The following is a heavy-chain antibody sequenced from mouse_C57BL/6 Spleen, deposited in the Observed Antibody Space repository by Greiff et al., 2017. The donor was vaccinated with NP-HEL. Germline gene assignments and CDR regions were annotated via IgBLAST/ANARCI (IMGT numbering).Heavy chain of an antibody. CDR1: GYSITSDY. V-gene: IGHV3-8*01. Sequence: EVQLQQSGPGLAKPSQTLSLTCSVTGYSITSDYWNCIRKFPGSKLEYMGYISYSGSTYYNPSLKSRISITRDTSKNQYYLQLNSVTTEDTATYYCARSTMVTTGAMDYWGQGTSVTVSS. CDR3: ARSTMVTTGAMDY. D-gene: IGHD2-2*01. CDR2: ISYSGST. J-gene: IGHJ4*01.